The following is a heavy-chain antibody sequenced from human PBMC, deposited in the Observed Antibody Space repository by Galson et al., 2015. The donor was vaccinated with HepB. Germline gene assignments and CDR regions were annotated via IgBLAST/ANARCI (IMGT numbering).Heavy chain of an antibody. CDR2: IYYSGST. CDR3: ARGSRMVTLHH. D-gene: IGHD2-21*02. V-gene: IGHV4-59*11. J-gene: IGHJ1*01. CDR1: GTGGSINSHY. Sequence: SETLSLTCTVSGTGGSINSHYWSWIRQPPGKGLEWLGYIYYSGSTNYNPSLKSRLPISVDRSAKQFSLKLRSVTAADTAVYYCARGSRMVTLHHWGRGTLVIVSS.